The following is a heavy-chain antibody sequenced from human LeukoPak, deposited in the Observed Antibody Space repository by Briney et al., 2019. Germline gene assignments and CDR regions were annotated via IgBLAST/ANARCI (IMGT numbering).Heavy chain of an antibody. V-gene: IGHV3-74*03. CDR1: GFTFSAYW. Sequence: NPGGSLRLSCAASGFTFSAYWMHWVRHAPGKGLVWLSRIDTGGNDITYADSVKGRFTISRDNAKNTLYLQMNSLTVEDTAVYFCTRSLVVGGTRPNDYWGQGTLVTVAS. J-gene: IGHJ4*02. CDR3: TRSLVVGGTRPNDY. D-gene: IGHD2-15*01. CDR2: IDTGGNDI.